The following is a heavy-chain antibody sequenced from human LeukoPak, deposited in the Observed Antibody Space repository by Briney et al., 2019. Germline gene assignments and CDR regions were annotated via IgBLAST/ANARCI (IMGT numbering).Heavy chain of an antibody. CDR1: GGSISSYY. CDR2: IYYSGST. CDR3: ARVGMVGAASVINYYYYMDV. J-gene: IGHJ6*03. Sequence: PSETLSLTCTVSGGSISSYYWSWIRQTPGKGLEWIGYIYYSGSTNSNPFLKSRVTISVDTSKHQFSLKLSSVTAADTAVYYCARVGMVGAASVINYYYYMDVWGKGTTVTVSS. D-gene: IGHD6-13*01. V-gene: IGHV4-59*01.